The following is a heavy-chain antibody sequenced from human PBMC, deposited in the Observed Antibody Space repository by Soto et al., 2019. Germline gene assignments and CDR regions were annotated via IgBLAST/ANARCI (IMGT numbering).Heavy chain of an antibody. CDR3: AGDLLPGLILRPKRWFHP. D-gene: IGHD2-21*01. CDR1: GFPFNTYA. Sequence: GGSLRLSCEASGFPFNTYAMTWFRQVPGMGLEWVSTTSNNGNTDFAESVRGRFTVSRDNSKNILYLQMTNLRVADAAIYCCAGDLLPGLILRPKRWFHPWGQGTLGTGSS. CDR2: TSNNGNT. J-gene: IGHJ5*02. V-gene: IGHV3-23*01.